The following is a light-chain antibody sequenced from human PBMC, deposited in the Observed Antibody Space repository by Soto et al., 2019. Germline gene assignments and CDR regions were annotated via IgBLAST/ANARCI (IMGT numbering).Light chain of an antibody. CDR1: QSVSSY. J-gene: IGKJ5*01. CDR2: DAS. CDR3: QQRTNWPIT. V-gene: IGKV3-11*01. Sequence: EIVLTQSPATLSLSPGERATLSCRASQSVSSYLAWYHHKPGQAPRLLIYDASNRATGIPARFSGSGSGTDCTLTISSLEPEDFGVYYCQQRTNWPITFGQGTRLEIK.